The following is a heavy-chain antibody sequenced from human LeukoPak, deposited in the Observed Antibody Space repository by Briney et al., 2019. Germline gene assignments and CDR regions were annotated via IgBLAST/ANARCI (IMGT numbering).Heavy chain of an antibody. CDR1: GYTFTGYY. Sequence: ASVRVSCKASGYTFTGYYMNWVRQAPGHGLEWVGWINPNSGDTNYAQKFQGRVTMTRDTSISTAFMDLSRLRSDDTAVYYCAPSSTWYFDYWGQGTLVTVSS. CDR3: APSSTWYFDY. CDR2: INPNSGDT. D-gene: IGHD6-13*01. V-gene: IGHV1-2*02. J-gene: IGHJ4*02.